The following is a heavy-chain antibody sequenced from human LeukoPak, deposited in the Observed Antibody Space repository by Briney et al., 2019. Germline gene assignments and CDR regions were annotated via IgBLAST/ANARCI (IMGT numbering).Heavy chain of an antibody. CDR1: GFTLSSYW. D-gene: IGHD6-19*01. CDR3: ARYATSSGSRWLEP. Sequence: GGSLRLSCAASGFTLSSYWMSWVRQAPGKGLEWVAHIKQDGSDKYYVDSVKGRFTISRDNAKNSLYLQMNSLRAEDTAVYYCARYATSSGSRWLEPWGQGTLVTVSS. CDR2: IKQDGSDK. V-gene: IGHV3-7*01. J-gene: IGHJ5*02.